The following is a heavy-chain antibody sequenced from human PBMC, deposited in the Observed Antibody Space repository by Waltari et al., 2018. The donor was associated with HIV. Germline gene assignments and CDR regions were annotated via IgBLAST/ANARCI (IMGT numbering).Heavy chain of an antibody. J-gene: IGHJ6*02. Sequence: VQLVQSGAEGKKPGSSVSVSCTATGGTFSSNSISCVRQAPGHGLGWMGCGMPDFGTVNDAQKFQGRVTITADESKSTAYMDLSSLRSDDTAEYYWARCMSFGVVREPQPYGLDVWGQGTTVTVSS. CDR2: GMPDFGTV. CDR3: ARCMSFGVVREPQPYGLDV. CDR1: GGTFSSNS. D-gene: IGHD3-3*01. V-gene: IGHV1-69*01.